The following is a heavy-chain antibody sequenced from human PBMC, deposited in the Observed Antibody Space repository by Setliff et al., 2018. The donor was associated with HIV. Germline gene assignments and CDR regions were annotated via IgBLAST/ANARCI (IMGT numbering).Heavy chain of an antibody. V-gene: IGHV4-39*07. J-gene: IGHJ6*02. CDR1: GDSISSSAYY. D-gene: IGHD1-26*01. CDR2: MHNSGST. CDR3: ARGGAGYPAKGRAMDV. Sequence: TLSLTCTVSGDSISSSAYYWGWIRQPPGKGLEWIGSMHNSGSTYYNPSVKSRVTISVDTSKNQFSLKLSSVTAADTAVYYCARGGAGYPAKGRAMDVWGQGTTVTRLL.